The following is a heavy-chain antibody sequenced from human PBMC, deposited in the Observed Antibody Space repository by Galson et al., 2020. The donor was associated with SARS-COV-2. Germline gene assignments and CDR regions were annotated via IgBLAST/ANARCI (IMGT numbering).Heavy chain of an antibody. Sequence: GESLKISCAASGFTFSSYTMNWVRQVPGKGLEWVSTITTSSTYINYTDSVQGRFTISRDNAKNSLYLQMNSLRAADTAVYYCARTGTPHYYYSYYMDVWGQGTTVTVSS. D-gene: IGHD6-13*01. CDR3: ARTGTPHYYYSYYMDV. CDR2: ITTSSTYI. V-gene: IGHV3-21*01. CDR1: GFTFSSYT. J-gene: IGHJ6*03.